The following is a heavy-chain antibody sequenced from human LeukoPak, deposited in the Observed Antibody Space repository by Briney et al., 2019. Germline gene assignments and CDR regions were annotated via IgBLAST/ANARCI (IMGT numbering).Heavy chain of an antibody. J-gene: IGHJ3*02. D-gene: IGHD6-6*01. Sequence: ASVKVSCKASGYTFTSYDINWVRQATGQGLEWMGWMSPNSGNTGYAQKFQGRVTITRNTSISTAYMELSSLRSEDTAVYYCAREGSSSFRAFDIWGQGTMVTVSS. CDR1: GYTFTSYD. CDR2: MSPNSGNT. V-gene: IGHV1-8*03. CDR3: AREGSSSFRAFDI.